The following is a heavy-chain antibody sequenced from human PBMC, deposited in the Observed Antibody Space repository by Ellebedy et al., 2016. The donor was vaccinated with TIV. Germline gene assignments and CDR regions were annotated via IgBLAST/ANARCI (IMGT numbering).Heavy chain of an antibody. J-gene: IGHJ3*02. D-gene: IGHD1-7*01. V-gene: IGHV3-7*01. CDR3: ASIGYNWNYGGAFDI. CDR1: GFTFSSYW. CDR2: IKQDGSEK. Sequence: PGGSLRLSCAASGFTFSSYWMSWVRQAPGKGLEWVANIKQDGSEKYYVDSVKGRFTISRDNAKNSLYLQMNSLRAEDTAVYYCASIGYNWNYGGAFDIWGQGTMVTVSS.